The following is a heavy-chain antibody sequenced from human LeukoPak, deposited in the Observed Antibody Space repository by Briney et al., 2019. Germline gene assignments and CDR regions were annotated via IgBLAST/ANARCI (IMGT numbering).Heavy chain of an antibody. Sequence: PGGSLRLSCAASGFTFSSYWMHWVRQAPGKGLVWVSRINGDGSSTNYADSVKGRFTISRDNSKNTLYLQMNSLRAEDTAVYYCARDLWSGYHMEGSYFDYWGQGTLVTVS. D-gene: IGHD3-3*01. CDR2: INGDGSST. V-gene: IGHV3-74*01. CDR3: ARDLWSGYHMEGSYFDY. CDR1: GFTFSSYW. J-gene: IGHJ4*02.